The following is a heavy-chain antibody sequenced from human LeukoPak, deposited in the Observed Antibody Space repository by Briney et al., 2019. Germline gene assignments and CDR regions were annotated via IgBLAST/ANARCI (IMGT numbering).Heavy chain of an antibody. J-gene: IGHJ4*02. V-gene: IGHV3-33*01. D-gene: IGHD4-4*01. CDR3: ARGRPTTGLDD. Sequence: GGSLTLSCAASEFTFSSYGMHWVRQAPGKGLEWVAVIWYDGSNRYYADSVRGRFSISRDKSKNTVYLQMNSLRAEDTAVYYCARGRPTTGLDDWGQGTLVTVSS. CDR2: IWYDGSNR. CDR1: EFTFSSYG.